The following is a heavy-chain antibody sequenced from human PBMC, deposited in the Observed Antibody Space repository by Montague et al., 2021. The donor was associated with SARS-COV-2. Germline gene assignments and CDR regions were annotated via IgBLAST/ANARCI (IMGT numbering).Heavy chain of an antibody. V-gene: IGHV2-5*05. CDR1: GSSLNTPEVV. CDR2: IYGXDEK. Sequence: PALVKPTQTLTLTCTFSGSSLNTPEVVVGWIRQPPGKALEWLALIYGXDEKRYGPSLQSRLTITRDTSKSQVVLTMTNMDPVDTATYFCAHRSAGFFDYWGQGILVTVSS. CDR3: AHRSAGFFDY. J-gene: IGHJ4*02.